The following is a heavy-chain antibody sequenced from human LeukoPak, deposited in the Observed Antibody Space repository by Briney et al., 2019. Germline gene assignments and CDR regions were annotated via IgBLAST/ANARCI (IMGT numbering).Heavy chain of an antibody. CDR2: IYHSGST. D-gene: IGHD1-1*01. V-gene: IGHV4-38-2*02. CDR1: GYSISSGYY. CDR3: ARGTANDY. Sequence: SETLSLTCTVSGYSISSGYYWGWIRQPPGKGLEWIGSIYHSGSTNYNPSLKSRVTISVDTSKNQFSLKLSSVTAADTAVYYCARGTANDYWGQGTLVTVSS. J-gene: IGHJ4*02.